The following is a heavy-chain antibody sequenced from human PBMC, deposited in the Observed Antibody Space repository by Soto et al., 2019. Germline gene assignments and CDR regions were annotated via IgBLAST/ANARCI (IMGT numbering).Heavy chain of an antibody. J-gene: IGHJ6*02. CDR2: IYPADSDT. Sequence: GESLKISCNGSGYSFPIQWIGWVRQMPGKGLEWMGNIYPADSDTRYSPSFQGQVTISADKSISTAYLQWSSLKASDTAMYYCARLRGDGYTNDYYGMDVWGQGTTVTVSS. CDR3: ARLRGDGYTNDYYGMDV. D-gene: IGHD5-12*01. V-gene: IGHV5-51*01. CDR1: GYSFPIQW.